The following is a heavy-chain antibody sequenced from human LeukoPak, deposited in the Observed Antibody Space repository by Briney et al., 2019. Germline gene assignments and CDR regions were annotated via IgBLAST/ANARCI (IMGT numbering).Heavy chain of an antibody. J-gene: IGHJ3*02. D-gene: IGHD3-22*01. CDR2: IHYNGST. CDR3: ARHDPIISKIVGERAFDI. V-gene: IGHV4-59*08. Sequence: SETLSLTCTVSGGSISSYYWSWIRQPPGKGLEWIGYIHYNGSTSYNPSLESRVTISLDTSENQFSLKLSSVPAADTAVYYCARHDPIISKIVGERAFDIWGQGTMVTVSS. CDR1: GGSISSYY.